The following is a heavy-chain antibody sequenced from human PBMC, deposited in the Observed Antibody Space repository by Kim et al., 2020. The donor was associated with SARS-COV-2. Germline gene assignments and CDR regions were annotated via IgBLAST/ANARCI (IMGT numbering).Heavy chain of an antibody. D-gene: IGHD3-22*01. J-gene: IGHJ5*02. CDR1: GYTFTGYY. Sequence: ASVKVSCKASGYTFTGYYMHWVRQAPGQGLEWMGRINPNSGGTNYAQKFQGRVTMTRDTSISTAYMELSRLRSDDTAVYYCARVWYRYYYDSSGNPHNWFDPWGQGTLVTVSS. CDR2: INPNSGGT. CDR3: ARVWYRYYYDSSGNPHNWFDP. V-gene: IGHV1-2*06.